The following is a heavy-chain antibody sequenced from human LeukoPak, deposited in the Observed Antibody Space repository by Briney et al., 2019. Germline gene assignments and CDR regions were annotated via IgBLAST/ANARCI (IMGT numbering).Heavy chain of an antibody. Sequence: ASVKVSCKASGYRFTSYAMNWVRQTPGQGLEWMGWININTGKATYAQGFTGRFVFSLDTSVSTAYLQISSLKAEDTAVYYCARDEVATSGTYYYYYMDVWGKGTTVTVSS. J-gene: IGHJ6*03. D-gene: IGHD1-1*01. CDR3: ARDEVATSGTYYYYYMDV. CDR1: GYRFTSYA. V-gene: IGHV7-4-1*02. CDR2: ININTGKA.